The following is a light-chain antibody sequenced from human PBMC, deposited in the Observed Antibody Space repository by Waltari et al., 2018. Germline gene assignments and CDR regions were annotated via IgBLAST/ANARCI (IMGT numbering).Light chain of an antibody. V-gene: IGKV3-20*01. J-gene: IGKJ4*01. CDR3: QQYDISPLT. CDR2: GTF. CDR1: QTIRTTY. Sequence: EIVLTQSPGTLSLSPGEGATLSCRTSQTIRTTYLAWYQQKPGPATTLLIYGTFTRATGIPDRFTGSGSGTDFSLTISSLEPEDFATYYCQQYDISPLTFGGGTKVEIK.